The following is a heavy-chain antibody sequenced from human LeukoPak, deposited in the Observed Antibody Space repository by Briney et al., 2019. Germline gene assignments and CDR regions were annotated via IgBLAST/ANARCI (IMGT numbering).Heavy chain of an antibody. CDR3: ARVVHPYDYESSGLTYDAFDI. CDR2: INTNTGNP. D-gene: IGHD3-22*01. V-gene: IGHV7-4-1*02. Sequence: ASVKVSCKASGYTFTSYSMNWVRQAPEQGLEWLGWINTNTGNPTYAQGFTGRFVFSLDTSVNTAYLQISSLKAEDTAVYYCARVVHPYDYESSGLTYDAFDIWGQGTMVTVSS. CDR1: GYTFTSYS. J-gene: IGHJ3*02.